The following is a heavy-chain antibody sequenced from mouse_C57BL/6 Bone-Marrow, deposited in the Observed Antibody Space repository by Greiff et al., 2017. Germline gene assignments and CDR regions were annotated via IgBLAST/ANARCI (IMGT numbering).Heavy chain of an antibody. CDR1: GYTFTDYN. CDR3: ARSIYDGYYEGYARDY. J-gene: IGHJ4*01. V-gene: IGHV1-22*01. CDR2: INPNNGGT. D-gene: IGHD2-3*01. Sequence: EVQLQQSGPELVKPGASVKMSCKASGYTFTDYNMHWVKQSHGKSLEWIGYINPNNGGTSYNQKFKGKATLTVNKSSSTAYMELRSLTSEDSAVYYCARSIYDGYYEGYARDYWGQGTSVTVSS.